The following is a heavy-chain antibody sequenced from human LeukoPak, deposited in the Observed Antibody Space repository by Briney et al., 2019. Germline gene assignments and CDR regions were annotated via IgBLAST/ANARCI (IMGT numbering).Heavy chain of an antibody. Sequence: GASVKVSCKASGYTFTSYYMHWVRQAPGQGLEWMGIINPSGGSTSYAQKFQGRVTMTRDTSTSTVYMELSSLRSEDTAVYYCGAIAAAGTGHYYYYYMDVWGKGTTVTVSS. D-gene: IGHD6-13*01. CDR3: GAIAAAGTGHYYYYYMDV. CDR1: GYTFTSYY. CDR2: INPSGGST. V-gene: IGHV1-46*01. J-gene: IGHJ6*03.